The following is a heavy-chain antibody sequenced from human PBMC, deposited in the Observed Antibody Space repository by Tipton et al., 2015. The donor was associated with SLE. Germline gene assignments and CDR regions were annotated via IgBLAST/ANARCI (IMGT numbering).Heavy chain of an antibody. Sequence: SLRLSCVASGFTFSDDAMSWVRQAPGKGLEWVSTISPTSVTRYYADSMKGRFPISRDNSQMTLFLQVNSLRAEDTAVYYCSKNLSPDIAVSGDWGQGTLVIVSS. CDR1: GFTFSDDA. CDR3: SKNLSPDIAVSGD. D-gene: IGHD6-19*01. V-gene: IGHV3-23*01. J-gene: IGHJ4*02. CDR2: ISPTSVTR.